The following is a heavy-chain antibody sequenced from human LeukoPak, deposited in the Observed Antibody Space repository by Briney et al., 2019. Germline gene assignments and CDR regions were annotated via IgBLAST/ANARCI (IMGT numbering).Heavy chain of an antibody. J-gene: IGHJ4*02. CDR1: GYTFTTYY. CDR3: ARAPIAAAGNGGYFDY. Sequence: ASVKVSCKASGYTFTTYYIHWVRQAPGQGLEWMGIINPSGGSASYAQKLQGRVTMTRDMSTTTVYMELSSLRSEDTAVYYCARAPIAAAGNGGYFDYWGQGTLVTVSS. V-gene: IGHV1-46*01. CDR2: INPSGGSA. D-gene: IGHD6-13*01.